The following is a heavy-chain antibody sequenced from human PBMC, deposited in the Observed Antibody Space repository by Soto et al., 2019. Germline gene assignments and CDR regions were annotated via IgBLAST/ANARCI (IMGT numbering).Heavy chain of an antibody. CDR3: ARDQGGYYDSIRWAFDI. J-gene: IGHJ3*02. Sequence: PSETLSLTCPVSCGSISSGGYYWSLVRQPPGEGLEWIWYIYYSGSTYYNPSLNSRVTISVDTSKNQFSLKLSSVTAADTAVYYCARDQGGYYDSIRWAFDIWGQGTMVTVSS. V-gene: IGHV4-30-4*01. CDR2: IYYSGST. D-gene: IGHD3-22*01. CDR1: CGSISSGGYY.